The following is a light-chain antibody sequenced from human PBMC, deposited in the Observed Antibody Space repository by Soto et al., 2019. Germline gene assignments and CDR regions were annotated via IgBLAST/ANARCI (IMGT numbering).Light chain of an antibody. CDR2: GNS. J-gene: IGLJ2*01. Sequence: SVLTQPPSVSGAPGQRVTISCTGSSSNIGAGYDVHWYQQLPGTAPKLLMYGNSNRPSGVPDRFSGSKSGTSASLAITGLQVEDEADYYCQSYDSSLSGSVVFGGGTKLTVL. V-gene: IGLV1-40*01. CDR1: SSNIGAGYD. CDR3: QSYDSSLSGSVV.